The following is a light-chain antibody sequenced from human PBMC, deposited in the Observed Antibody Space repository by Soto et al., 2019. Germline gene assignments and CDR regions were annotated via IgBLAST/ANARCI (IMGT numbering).Light chain of an antibody. Sequence: DIQMTQSPSTLSGSVGDRVTITCRASQTISSWLAWYQQKPGKAPKLLIYKASTLKSGVQSRFSGSGSGTEFTLTISSLQPEDFATYYCLQHNTYPWTFGQGTKVDIK. CDR3: LQHNTYPWT. CDR1: QTISSW. V-gene: IGKV1-5*03. J-gene: IGKJ1*01. CDR2: KAS.